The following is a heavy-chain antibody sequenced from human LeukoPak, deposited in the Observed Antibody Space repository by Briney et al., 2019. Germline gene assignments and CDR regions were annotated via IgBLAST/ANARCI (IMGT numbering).Heavy chain of an antibody. J-gene: IGHJ4*02. V-gene: IGHV3-23*01. D-gene: IGHD3-22*01. CDR1: GFTFSSYA. CDR2: ISVSGGST. Sequence: GGSLRLSCAASGFTFSSYAMSWVRQAPGKGLAWVSAISVSGGSTYYADSVKGRFTISRDNSKNTLYLQMNSLRAEDTAIYYCAKARAHDSSGFYWVRGTLVDVSS. CDR3: AKARAHDSSGFY.